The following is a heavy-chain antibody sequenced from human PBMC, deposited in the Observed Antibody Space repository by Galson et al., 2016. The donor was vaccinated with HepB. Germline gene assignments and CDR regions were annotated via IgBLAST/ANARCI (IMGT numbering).Heavy chain of an antibody. Sequence: SLRLSCAASGVTFSDYWMHWVRQAPGKGLVWVSRINSDGSSTSYADSVKGRFTISRDNAKNTVYLQMNSLRVEDTAVYYCAGYNYYAMNVWGQGTTVIVSS. CDR1: GVTFSDYW. CDR2: INSDGSST. V-gene: IGHV3-74*01. J-gene: IGHJ6*02. CDR3: AGYNYYAMNV.